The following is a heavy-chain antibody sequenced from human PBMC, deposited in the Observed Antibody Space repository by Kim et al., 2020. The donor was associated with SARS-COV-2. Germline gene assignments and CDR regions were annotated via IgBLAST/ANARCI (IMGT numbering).Heavy chain of an antibody. CDR3: TRTLRRPKREPPDY. CDR2: IDWDDNK. J-gene: IGHJ4*02. CDR1: GFSLSTNKMC. D-gene: IGHD1-26*01. Sequence: SGPTLVQPTQTLTLTCAVSGFSLSTNKMCVSWIRQPPGKALEWLAVIDWDDNKYYRTSLRTRLTISKDTSKNQVVLTMTNMDPVDTATYYCTRTLRRPKREPPDYGGQGTLVTVAS. V-gene: IGHV2-70*01.